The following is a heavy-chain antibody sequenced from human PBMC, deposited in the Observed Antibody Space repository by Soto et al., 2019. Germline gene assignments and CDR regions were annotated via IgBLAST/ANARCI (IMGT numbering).Heavy chain of an antibody. D-gene: IGHD2-15*01. CDR1: GFTFSSYA. CDR2: ISGSGGST. CDR3: AKIDPWDSVVTRTGLYFDY. Sequence: GGSLRLSCAASGFTFSSYAMSWVRQAPGKGLEWVSAISGSGGSTYYADSVKGRFTISRDNSKNTLYLQMNSLRAEDTAVNYCAKIDPWDSVVTRTGLYFDYWGQGTLVTVSS. J-gene: IGHJ4*02. V-gene: IGHV3-23*01.